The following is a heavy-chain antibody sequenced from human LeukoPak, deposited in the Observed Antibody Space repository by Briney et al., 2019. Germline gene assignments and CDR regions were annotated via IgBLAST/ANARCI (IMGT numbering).Heavy chain of an antibody. CDR1: GFTFSNAW. D-gene: IGHD4-17*01. V-gene: IGHV3-15*01. CDR3: TTAGDYGYYYYYMDV. CDR2: IKSKTDGGTT. J-gene: IGHJ6*03. Sequence: GGSLRLSCAASGFTFSNAWMSWVRQAPGKGLEWVGRIKSKTDGGTTDYAAPVNGRFTISRDDSKNTLYLQMNSLKTEDTAVYYCTTAGDYGYYYYYMDVWGKGTTVTVSS.